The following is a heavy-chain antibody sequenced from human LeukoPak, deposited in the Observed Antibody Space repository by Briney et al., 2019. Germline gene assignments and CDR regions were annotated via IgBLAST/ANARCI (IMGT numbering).Heavy chain of an antibody. J-gene: IGHJ4*02. CDR3: TRVGYIDGGIDY. D-gene: IGHD5-24*01. CDR1: GFSFSSYW. Sequence: GGSLRLSCVASGFSFSSYWMTWVRQAPGKGLEWVANIKQDGSKKSYVDSVKGRFTISRDNAKNSLYLQMNSLRADDTAIYYCTRVGYIDGGIDYWGQGTLVTVSS. CDR2: IKQDGSKK. V-gene: IGHV3-7*04.